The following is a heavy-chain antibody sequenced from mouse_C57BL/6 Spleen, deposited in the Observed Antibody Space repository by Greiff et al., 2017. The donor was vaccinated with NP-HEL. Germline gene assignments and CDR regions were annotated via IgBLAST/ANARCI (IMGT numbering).Heavy chain of an antibody. D-gene: IGHD3-2*02. CDR2: ISSGGSYT. CDR1: GFTFSSYG. Sequence: EVKLVESGGDLVKPGGSLKLSCAASGFTFSSYGMSWVRQTPDKRLEWVATISSGGSYTYYPDSVKGRFTISRDNAKNTLYLQMSSLKSEDTAMYYCARHGGDSSGYWFAYWGQGTLVTVSA. V-gene: IGHV5-6*01. CDR3: ARHGGDSSGYWFAY. J-gene: IGHJ3*01.